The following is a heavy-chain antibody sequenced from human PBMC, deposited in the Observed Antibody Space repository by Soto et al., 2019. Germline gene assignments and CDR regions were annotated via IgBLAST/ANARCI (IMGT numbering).Heavy chain of an antibody. Sequence: SETLSLTCAVYGGSFSGYYWSWILPPPGKGLEWIGEINHSGSTNYNPSLKSRVTISVDTSKNQFSLKLSSVTAADTAGYYCARAEERYCSGGSCLDPYYFDYWGQGTMVTVSS. V-gene: IGHV4-34*01. CDR3: ARAEERYCSGGSCLDPYYFDY. CDR1: GGSFSGYY. J-gene: IGHJ4*02. CDR2: INHSGST. D-gene: IGHD2-15*01.